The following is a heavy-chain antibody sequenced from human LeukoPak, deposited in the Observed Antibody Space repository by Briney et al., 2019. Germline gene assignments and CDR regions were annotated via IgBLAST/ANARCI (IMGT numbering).Heavy chain of an antibody. J-gene: IGHJ5*02. CDR1: GYSISSGYY. CDR2: IYHSGST. CDR3: ARAYSNRFDP. Sequence: SETLSLTCAVSGYSISSGYYWGWIRPPPGKGLEWLGSIYHSGSTYNNPSLKSRVTMSVDTSKNQFSLKLTSVTAADTALYYCARAYSNRFDPWGQGTLVTVSS. D-gene: IGHD4-11*01. V-gene: IGHV4-38-2*01.